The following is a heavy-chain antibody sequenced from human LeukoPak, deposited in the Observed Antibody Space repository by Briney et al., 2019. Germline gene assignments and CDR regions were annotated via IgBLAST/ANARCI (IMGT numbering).Heavy chain of an antibody. CDR2: IYTSGST. V-gene: IGHV4-4*07. CDR1: GVSISSYY. D-gene: IGHD5-12*01. Sequence: PSETLSLTCTVSGVSISSYYWSWIRQPAGKGLEWIGRIYTSGSTNYNPSLKSRVTMSVDTSKNQFSLRLGSVTAADTAVYYCARQYSGYDFQSDWGQGTLVTVSS. CDR3: ARQYSGYDFQSD. J-gene: IGHJ4*02.